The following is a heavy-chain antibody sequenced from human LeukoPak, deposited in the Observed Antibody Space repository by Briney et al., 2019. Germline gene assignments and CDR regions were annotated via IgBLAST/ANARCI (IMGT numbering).Heavy chain of an antibody. CDR2: INPNSGGT. V-gene: IGHV1-2*02. Sequence: GASVKVSCKASGYTFTGYYMHWVRQAPGQGLEWMGWINPNSGGTNYAQKFQGRVTMTRDTSISTAYMELSRLRSDDTAVYYCARSDYYGSGRLIDYWGQGTLVTVSS. J-gene: IGHJ4*02. D-gene: IGHD3-10*01. CDR1: GYTFTGYY. CDR3: ARSDYYGSGRLIDY.